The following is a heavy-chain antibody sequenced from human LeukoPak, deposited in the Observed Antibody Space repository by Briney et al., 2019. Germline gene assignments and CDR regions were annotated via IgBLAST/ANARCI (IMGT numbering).Heavy chain of an antibody. J-gene: IGHJ4*02. CDR2: ISGSGDST. V-gene: IGHV3-23*01. CDR1: GFTFTSYA. D-gene: IGHD1-7*01. CDR3: VKDRRYNWNYVGSVGDY. Sequence: GGSLRLSCAASGFTFTSYAMSWVRQAPGKGLECVSVISGSGDSTYYADSVKGRFSISRDNSKNTLYLQMNSLRAEDTAVYYCVKDRRYNWNYVGSVGDYWGQGTQVTVSS.